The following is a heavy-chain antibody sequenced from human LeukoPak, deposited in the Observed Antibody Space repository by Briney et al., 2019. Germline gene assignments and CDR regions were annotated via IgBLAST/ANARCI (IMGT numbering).Heavy chain of an antibody. CDR3: ARDRGGSYSAIDY. D-gene: IGHD2-15*01. CDR1: GFTFSSYS. J-gene: IGHJ4*02. CDR2: ISSSSITI. Sequence: GGSLRLSCAASGFTFSSYSLNWVRQAPGKGLEWVSFISSSSITIYYADSVKGRFTISRDNAEKSLYLQMDGLRAEDTAVYYCARDRGGSYSAIDYWGQGTLVTVSS. V-gene: IGHV3-48*04.